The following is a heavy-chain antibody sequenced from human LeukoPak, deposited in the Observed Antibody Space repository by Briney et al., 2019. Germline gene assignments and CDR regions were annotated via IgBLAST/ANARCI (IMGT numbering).Heavy chain of an antibody. CDR2: TRNKTKSYST. J-gene: IGHJ3*01. V-gene: IGHV3-72*01. CDR3: VRVCDSDCQGAHAFDF. CDR1: GLILSDHY. Sequence: GGSLRLSCAVSGLILSDHYIDWVRQAAGKGLEWVGRTRNKTKSYSTAYAASVEGRFTISRDDLENSVYLEMNSLKSEDTAVYYCVRVCDSDCQGAHAFDFWGQGTKVTVSS. D-gene: IGHD2-21*02.